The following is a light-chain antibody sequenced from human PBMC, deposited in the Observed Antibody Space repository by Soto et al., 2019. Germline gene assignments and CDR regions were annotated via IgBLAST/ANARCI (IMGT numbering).Light chain of an antibody. CDR3: QQRSTWPLT. CDR1: QSVGSY. Sequence: EIVLTQSPATLSLSPGERATLSCRASQSVGSYFAWYQQKPGQAPRLLIYDASNRVTGIPARFSGSGSGTDFTLTISSLESEDFAVYYCQQRSTWPLTFGQGTKVEIK. J-gene: IGKJ1*01. V-gene: IGKV3-11*01. CDR2: DAS.